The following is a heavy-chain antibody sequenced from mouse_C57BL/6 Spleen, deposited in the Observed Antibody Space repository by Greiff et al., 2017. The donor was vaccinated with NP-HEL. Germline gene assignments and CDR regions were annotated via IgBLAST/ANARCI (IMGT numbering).Heavy chain of an antibody. CDR1: GYTFTDYN. J-gene: IGHJ2*01. Sequence: VQLQQSGPELVKPGASVKMSCKASGYTFTDYNMHWVKQSHGKSLEWIGYINPNNGGTSYNQKFKGKATLTVNKSSSTAYMELRSLTSEDSAVYDCARGAYDGFLDYWGQGTTLTVSS. V-gene: IGHV1-22*01. D-gene: IGHD2-3*01. CDR2: INPNNGGT. CDR3: ARGAYDGFLDY.